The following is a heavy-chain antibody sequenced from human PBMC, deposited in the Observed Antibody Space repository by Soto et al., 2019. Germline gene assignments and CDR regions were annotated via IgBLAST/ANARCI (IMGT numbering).Heavy chain of an antibody. Sequence: PSETLSLTCSVSGESISTVDYFWAWIRQPPGQALEYIGYIYKSATTYYNPSFESRVAISLDTSKSQFSLNVTSVTAADTAVYFCARGRYCLTGRCFPNWFDSWGKGPLVTVPS. D-gene: IGHD2-15*01. CDR2: IYKSATT. CDR1: GESISTVDYF. J-gene: IGHJ5*01. V-gene: IGHV4-30-4*01. CDR3: ARGRYCLTGRCFPNWFDS.